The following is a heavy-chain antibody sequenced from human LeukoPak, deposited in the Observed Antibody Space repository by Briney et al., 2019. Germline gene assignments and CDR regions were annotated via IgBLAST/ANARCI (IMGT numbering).Heavy chain of an antibody. CDR3: ARDHHRRLYDSQARDTFDI. D-gene: IGHD3-22*01. CDR2: ISSSSSTM. V-gene: IGHV3-48*01. J-gene: IGHJ3*02. Sequence: GGSLRLSCAASGFTFSSYSMNWVRQAPGKGLEWVSYISSSSSTMYYADSVKGRFPISRDNAKKSLYLQMNSLRAEDTAVYYCARDHHRRLYDSQARDTFDIWGQGTMVTVSS. CDR1: GFTFSSYS.